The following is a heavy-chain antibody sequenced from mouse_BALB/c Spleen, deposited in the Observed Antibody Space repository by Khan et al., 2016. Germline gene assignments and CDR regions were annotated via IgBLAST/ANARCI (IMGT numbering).Heavy chain of an antibody. CDR2: IAPGCGST. D-gene: IGHD1-1*01. V-gene: IGHV1S41*01. CDR1: GYTFTSYW. CDR3: AREGTVPRVDY. J-gene: IGHJ4*01. Sequence: DLVKPGASVKLSCKASGYTFTSYWINWIKQRPGQGLEWIGRIAPGCGSTYYNEMFKGTATLTVDTTSSTAYMPLSSLSSEDSAVYCCAREGTVPRVDYWGQGASVTVSS.